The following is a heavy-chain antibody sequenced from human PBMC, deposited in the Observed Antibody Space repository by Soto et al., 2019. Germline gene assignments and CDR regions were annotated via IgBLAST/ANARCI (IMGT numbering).Heavy chain of an antibody. D-gene: IGHD2-15*01. J-gene: IGHJ4*02. Sequence: GGSLRLSCAASGLTFSNAWMSWVRQAPGKGLEWVGRVISKNDGGTTDYEAPVKGRFTISRDDSKNTLFLQMNSLKTVDTAVYYCATGTGRTDFDYWGQGTLVTVSS. CDR2: VISKNDGGTT. V-gene: IGHV3-15*01. CDR1: GLTFSNAW. CDR3: ATGTGRTDFDY.